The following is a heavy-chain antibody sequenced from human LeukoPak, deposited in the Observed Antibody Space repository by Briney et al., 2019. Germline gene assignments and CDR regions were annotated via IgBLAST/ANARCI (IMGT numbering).Heavy chain of an antibody. CDR3: TTARMWGQWLVIGPGDY. J-gene: IGHJ4*02. V-gene: IGHV3-49*04. CDR2: IRSKAYGGTT. CDR1: GFTFSTYW. Sequence: GGSLRLSCAASGFTFSTYWMAWVRQAPGKGLEWVGFIRSKAYGGTTEYAASVKGRFTISRDDSKSIAYLQMNSLKTEDTAVYYCTTARMWGQWLVIGPGDYWGQGTLVTVSS. D-gene: IGHD6-19*01.